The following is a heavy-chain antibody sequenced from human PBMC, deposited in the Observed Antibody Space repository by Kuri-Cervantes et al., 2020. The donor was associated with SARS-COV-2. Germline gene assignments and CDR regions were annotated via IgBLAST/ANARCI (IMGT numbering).Heavy chain of an antibody. CDR3: ARVRVPPYFDC. CDR2: IYYSGST. Sequence: GSLRLSCTVSGGSISSYYWSWIRQPPGKGLEWIGYIYYSGSTNYNPSLKSRVTISVDTSKNQFSLKLSSVTAADTAVYYCARVRVPPYFDCWGQGTLVTVSS. D-gene: IGHD1-1*01. J-gene: IGHJ4*02. CDR1: GGSISSYY. V-gene: IGHV4-59*01.